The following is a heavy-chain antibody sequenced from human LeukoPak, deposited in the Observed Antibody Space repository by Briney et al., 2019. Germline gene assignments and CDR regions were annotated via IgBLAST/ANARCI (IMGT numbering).Heavy chain of an antibody. Sequence: GGSLRLSCAASGFTFSSYWMSWVRQAPGKGLEWVANIKQDGSEKYYVDSVKGRFTISRDNAKNSLYLQMNSLRTEDMALYYCARALVGATPRGAFDVWGQGTMVTVSS. CDR2: IKQDGSEK. CDR1: GFTFSSYW. CDR3: ARALVGATPRGAFDV. D-gene: IGHD1-26*01. J-gene: IGHJ3*01. V-gene: IGHV3-7*03.